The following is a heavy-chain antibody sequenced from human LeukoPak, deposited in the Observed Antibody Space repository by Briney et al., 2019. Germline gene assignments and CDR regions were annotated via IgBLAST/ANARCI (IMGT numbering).Heavy chain of an antibody. Sequence: PSETLSLTCTVSGGSISSSSYYWGWIRQPPGKGLEWIGSIYYGGSTYYNPSLKSRVTISVDTSKNQFSLNLSSVTAADTAVYYCATPHAYSYGYFDYWGQGTLVTVSS. V-gene: IGHV4-39*01. CDR1: GGSISSSSYY. CDR3: ATPHAYSYGYFDY. D-gene: IGHD5-18*01. J-gene: IGHJ4*02. CDR2: IYYGGST.